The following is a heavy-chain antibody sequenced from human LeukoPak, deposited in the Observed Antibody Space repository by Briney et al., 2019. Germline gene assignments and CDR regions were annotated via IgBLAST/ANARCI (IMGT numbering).Heavy chain of an antibody. CDR2: ISSSGTTI. CDR3: AREGIVATVPFDY. Sequence: GGSLRLSCAASGFTSSDYYMSWIRQAPGKGLEWVSYISSSGTTIYYADSVKGRFTISRDNAKNSLYLQMNSLRAEDTAVYYCAREGIVATVPFDYWGQGTLVTVSS. D-gene: IGHD5-12*01. V-gene: IGHV3-11*04. CDR1: GFTSSDYY. J-gene: IGHJ4*02.